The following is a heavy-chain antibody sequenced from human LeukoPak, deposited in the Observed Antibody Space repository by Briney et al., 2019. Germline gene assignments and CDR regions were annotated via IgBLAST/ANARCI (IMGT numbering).Heavy chain of an antibody. CDR1: GGTFSSYA. CDR2: IIPIFGTT. J-gene: IGHJ4*02. CDR3: ARGWEPWGYYFDY. D-gene: IGHD1-26*01. V-gene: IGHV1-69*06. Sequence: ASVKVSCKASGGTFSSYAISWVRQAPGQGLEWMGGIIPIFGTTNYAQKFQGRVTITADKSTSTAYMELSSLRSEDTAVYYCARGWEPWGYYFDYWGQGTLVTVSS.